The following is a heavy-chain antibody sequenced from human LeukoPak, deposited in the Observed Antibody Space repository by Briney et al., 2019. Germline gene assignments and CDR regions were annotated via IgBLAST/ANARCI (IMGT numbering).Heavy chain of an antibody. CDR3: ARDFYGYNWVNYLDY. J-gene: IGHJ4*02. D-gene: IGHD5-24*01. V-gene: IGHV3-48*04. Sequence: GGSLRLSCAASGFTFSRDSMNWVRQAPGKGLEWVSYISSSSSSVSYSDSVKGRFTISRDNAKKSLYLQMNSLRAEDTAVYYCARDFYGYNWVNYLDYWGQGTLVTVSS. CDR1: GFTFSRDS. CDR2: ISSSSSSV.